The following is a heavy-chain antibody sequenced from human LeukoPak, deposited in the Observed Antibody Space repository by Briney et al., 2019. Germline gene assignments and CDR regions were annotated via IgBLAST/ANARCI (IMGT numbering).Heavy chain of an antibody. V-gene: IGHV4-4*07. CDR3: ARESSGSYYNPQGYMDV. D-gene: IGHD3-10*01. CDR1: GGSISIYY. Sequence: SETLSLTCTVSGGSISIYYWNWIRQPAGKRLEWIGRIFTSGITNYNPSLKSRVTMSVDTSKNQFSLNLSSVTAADTAVYYCARESSGSYYNPQGYMDVWGKGTTVTVSS. J-gene: IGHJ6*03. CDR2: IFTSGIT.